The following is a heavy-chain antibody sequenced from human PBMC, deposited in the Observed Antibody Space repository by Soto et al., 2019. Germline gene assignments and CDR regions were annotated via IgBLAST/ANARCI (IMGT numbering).Heavy chain of an antibody. D-gene: IGHD3-22*01. V-gene: IGHV3-30-3*01. Sequence: GSLRLSCAASGFTFSSYAMHWVRQAPGKGLEWVAVISYDGSNKYYADSVKGRFTISRDNSKNTLYLQMNSLRAEDTAVYYCARAAYYDSSGYYYYGMDVWGQGTTVTVSS. CDR3: ARAAYYDSSGYYYYGMDV. J-gene: IGHJ6*02. CDR2: ISYDGSNK. CDR1: GFTFSSYA.